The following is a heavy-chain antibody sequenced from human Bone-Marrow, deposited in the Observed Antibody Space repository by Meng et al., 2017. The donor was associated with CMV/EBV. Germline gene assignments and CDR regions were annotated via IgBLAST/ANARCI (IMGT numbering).Heavy chain of an antibody. D-gene: IGHD6-19*01. Sequence: GGPLRLPCAPSGFTFSNAWMSWVRQAPGKGLEWVGRIKSKTEVGTTDDAAPVKGRFTITRDDSKNKLYLQMNSLKTEDTAVYYITAEAGAGPRRPYYFDYWGQGTLVTVSS. J-gene: IGHJ4*02. CDR1: GFTFSNAW. CDR3: TAEAGAGPRRPYYFDY. V-gene: IGHV3-15*01. CDR2: IKSKTEVGTT.